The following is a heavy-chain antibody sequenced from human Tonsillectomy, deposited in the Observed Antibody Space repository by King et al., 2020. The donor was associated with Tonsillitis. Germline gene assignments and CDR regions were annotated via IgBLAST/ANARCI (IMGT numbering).Heavy chain of an antibody. CDR1: GFTFGNYA. J-gene: IGHJ4*02. CDR3: AKEFSVYYYLDY. CDR2: IPWNSDNI. D-gene: IGHD3-22*01. Sequence: VQLVESGGGLVQPGRSLRLSCAASGFTFGNYAMHWVRQAPGKGLEWVSGIPWNSDNIGYADSVKGRFTISRDNAKNSLYLQMNSLRAEDTALYYCAKEFSVYYYLDYWGQGTLVTVSS. V-gene: IGHV3-9*01.